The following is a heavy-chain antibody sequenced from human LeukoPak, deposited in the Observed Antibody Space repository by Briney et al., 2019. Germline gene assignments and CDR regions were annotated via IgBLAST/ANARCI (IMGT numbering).Heavy chain of an antibody. J-gene: IGHJ4*02. CDR2: ISSSSSTI. D-gene: IGHD6-13*01. V-gene: IGHV3-48*02. Sequence: GGSLRLSCAASGFAFSSYAMNWVRQTPGKGLEWVSYISSSSSTIYYADSVKGRFTISRDNAKNSLYLQMNSLSDEDTAVYYCARGRAAGVTNFDYWGQGTLVTVSS. CDR1: GFAFSSYA. CDR3: ARGRAAGVTNFDY.